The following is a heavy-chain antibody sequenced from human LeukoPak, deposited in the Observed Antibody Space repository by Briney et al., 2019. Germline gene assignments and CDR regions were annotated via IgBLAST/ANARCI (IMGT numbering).Heavy chain of an antibody. CDR1: GYTFTSFG. J-gene: IGHJ6*02. CDR3: AREVLTPMALGGMDV. Sequence: GASVKVSSKASGYTFTSFGISWVRQAPGQGLEWMGWISAYNGNTNYAQKLQGRVTMTTDTSTSTAYMELRSLRSDDTAVYYCAREVLTPMALGGMDVWGQGTTATVSS. D-gene: IGHD4-23*01. CDR2: ISAYNGNT. V-gene: IGHV1-18*01.